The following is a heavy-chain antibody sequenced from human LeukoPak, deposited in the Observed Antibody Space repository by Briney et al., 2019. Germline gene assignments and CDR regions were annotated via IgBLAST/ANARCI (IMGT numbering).Heavy chain of an antibody. CDR3: ARGTAARPYYFDY. CDR1: GGTFSSYA. V-gene: IGHV1-69*13. J-gene: IGHJ4*02. CDR2: IIPIFGTA. D-gene: IGHD6-6*01. Sequence: SVKVSCKASGGTFSSYAISWVRQAPGQGLEWMGGIIPIFGTANYAQKFQGRVTVTADESTSTAYMELSSLRSEDTAVYYCARGTAARPYYFDYWGQGTLVTVSS.